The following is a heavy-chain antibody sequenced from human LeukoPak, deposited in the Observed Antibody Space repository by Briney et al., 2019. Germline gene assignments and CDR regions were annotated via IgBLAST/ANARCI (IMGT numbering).Heavy chain of an antibody. CDR1: GGSISSSSYY. CDR3: ASLGPSWTGDY. V-gene: IGHV4-39*07. CDR2: IYYSGST. D-gene: IGHD1-1*01. Sequence: SETLSLTCTVSGGSISSSSYYWGWIRQPPGKGLEWIGSIYYSGSTYYNPSLKSRVTISVDTSKNQFSLKLSSVTAADTAVYYCASLGPSWTGDYWGQGTLVTVSS. J-gene: IGHJ4*02.